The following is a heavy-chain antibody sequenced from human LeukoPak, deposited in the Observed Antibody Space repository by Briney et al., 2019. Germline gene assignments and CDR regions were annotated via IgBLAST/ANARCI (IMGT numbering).Heavy chain of an antibody. V-gene: IGHV4-59*01. Sequence: PSETLSLTCTVSGGSISSYYWSWIRQPPGKGLEWIGYIYYSGSTNYNPSLKSRVTISVDTSKNQFSLKLSSVTAADTAVYYCARGGGLVPAATNDYWGQGTLVTVSS. CDR3: ARGGGLVPAATNDY. CDR1: GGSISSYY. J-gene: IGHJ4*02. CDR2: IYYSGST. D-gene: IGHD2-2*01.